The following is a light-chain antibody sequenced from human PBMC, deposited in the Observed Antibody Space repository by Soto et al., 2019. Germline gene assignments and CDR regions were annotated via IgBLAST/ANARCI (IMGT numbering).Light chain of an antibody. Sequence: DIQMNQSPSSLSASVGDRVTITCRASESIRNNLNWYQQKPGKAPKLLIYAASTLQSGVPSRFSGGVSGTEFTLTIGSLQPEDFTTYYCQQTYSTPRGAFGQGTKVEFK. CDR2: AAS. J-gene: IGKJ1*01. V-gene: IGKV1-39*01. CDR3: QQTYSTPRGA. CDR1: ESIRNN.